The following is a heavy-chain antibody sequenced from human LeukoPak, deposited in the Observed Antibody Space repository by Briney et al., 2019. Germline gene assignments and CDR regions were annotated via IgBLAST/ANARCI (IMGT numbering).Heavy chain of an antibody. CDR1: GYTFTGYY. J-gene: IGHJ4*02. V-gene: IGHV1-69*06. CDR3: ARGSEVWSVGATRSFDY. Sequence: ASVKVSCKASGYTFTGYYMHWVRQAPGQGLEWMGGIIPIFGTANYAQKFQGRVTITADKSTSTAYMELSSLRSEDTAVYYCARGSEVWSVGATRSFDYWGQGTLVTVSS. D-gene: IGHD1-26*01. CDR2: IIPIFGTA.